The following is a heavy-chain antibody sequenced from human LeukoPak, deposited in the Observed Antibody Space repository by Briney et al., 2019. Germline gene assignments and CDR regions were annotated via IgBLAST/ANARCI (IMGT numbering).Heavy chain of an antibody. V-gene: IGHV1-69*13. D-gene: IGHD1-26*01. CDR3: ARDPGIVGATVQH. Sequence: GASVKVSCKASGGTFSSYAISWMRQAPGQGLEWMGGIIPIFGTANYAQKFQGRVTITADESTSTAYMELSSLRSEDTAVSYCARDPGIVGATVQHWGQGTLVTVSS. CDR2: IIPIFGTA. J-gene: IGHJ1*01. CDR1: GGTFSSYA.